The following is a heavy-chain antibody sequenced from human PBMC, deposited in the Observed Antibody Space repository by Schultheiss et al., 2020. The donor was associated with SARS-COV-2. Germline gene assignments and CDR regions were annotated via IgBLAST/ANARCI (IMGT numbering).Heavy chain of an antibody. CDR1: GFTFSNAW. V-gene: IGHV3-23*01. CDR2: ISGSGGST. D-gene: IGHD3-16*02. Sequence: GESLKISCAASGFTFSNAWMSWVRQAPGKGLEWVSAISGSGGSTYYADSVKGRFTISRDNSKNTLYLQMNSLRAEDTAVYYCAREGGGVTFGGVIALPWGWFDPWGQGTLVTVSS. CDR3: AREGGGVTFGGVIALPWGWFDP. J-gene: IGHJ5*02.